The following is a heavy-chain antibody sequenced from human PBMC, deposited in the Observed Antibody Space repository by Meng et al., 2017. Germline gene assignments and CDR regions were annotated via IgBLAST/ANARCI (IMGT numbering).Heavy chain of an antibody. V-gene: IGHV3-30*19. D-gene: IGHD6-13*01. CDR2: ISYDGSNK. Sequence: GESLKISCAASGFTFSSYGMHWVRQAPGKGLEWVAVISYDGSNKYYADSVKGRFTISRDNAKNSLYLQMNSLRAEDTALYYCAKVSRRWYPAPYYFDYWGQGTLVTVSS. CDR3: AKVSRRWYPAPYYFDY. CDR1: GFTFSSYG. J-gene: IGHJ4*02.